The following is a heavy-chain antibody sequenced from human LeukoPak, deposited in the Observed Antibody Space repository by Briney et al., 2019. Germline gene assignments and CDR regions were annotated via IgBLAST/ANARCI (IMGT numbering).Heavy chain of an antibody. CDR3: AKGEAIRYFDWLLYD. CDR1: GFTFDDYA. J-gene: IGHJ4*02. V-gene: IGHV3-9*01. CDR2: ISWNSGNI. Sequence: GRSLRPSCAASGFTFDDYAMHWVRQVPGKGLEWVSGISWNSGNIYYEDSVKGRFTISRDNAKNSLYLQMNSLRAEDTALYYCAKGEAIRYFDWLLYDWGQGIPVTVSS. D-gene: IGHD3-9*01.